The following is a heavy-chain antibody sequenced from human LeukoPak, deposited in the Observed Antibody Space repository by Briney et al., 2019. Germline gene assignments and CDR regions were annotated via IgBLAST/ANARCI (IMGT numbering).Heavy chain of an antibody. V-gene: IGHV5-10-1*01. J-gene: IGHJ4*02. CDR3: AKHNRGFGGVPAAIDY. CDR2: IDPSDSYT. D-gene: IGHD2-8*02. Sequence: GESLKISCKGSGYSFTSYWISWVRQMPGKGLEWMGRIDPSDSYTNYNPSFQGHVTISADKSISTAYLQWSSLKASDAAMYYCAKHNRGFGGVPAAIDYWGQGTLVTVSS. CDR1: GYSFTSYW.